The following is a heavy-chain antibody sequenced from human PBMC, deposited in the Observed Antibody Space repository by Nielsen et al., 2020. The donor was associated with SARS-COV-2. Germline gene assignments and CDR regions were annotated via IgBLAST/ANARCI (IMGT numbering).Heavy chain of an antibody. J-gene: IGHJ6*04. D-gene: IGHD5-12*01. CDR1: GGSISSGGYY. CDR3: ARESSGYDHYNYGMEV. V-gene: IGHV4-31*03. CDR2: IYFSGRT. Sequence: SETLSLTCTVSGGSISSGGYYWSWIRHHPGKGLEWIGYIYFSGRTCYNPSLKSRVTISVDTSKNQFSLSLRSVTAADTAVYYCARESSGYDHYNYGMEVGGKGPTLTVS.